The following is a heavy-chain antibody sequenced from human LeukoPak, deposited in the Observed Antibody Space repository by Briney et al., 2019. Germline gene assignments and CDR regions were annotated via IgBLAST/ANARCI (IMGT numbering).Heavy chain of an antibody. CDR2: TNTDGSRA. Sequence: GGSLRLSCAASGFTFSGYWLHWVRQDPGKGLVWVAHTNTDGSRATYADSVRGRFTISRDNAKNTLYLQMNSLRVDDTAIYYCARDGTGSSPGDYFYYMDVWGKGTTVTVSS. J-gene: IGHJ6*03. V-gene: IGHV3-74*01. CDR1: GFTFSGYW. D-gene: IGHD3/OR15-3a*01. CDR3: ARDGTGSSPGDYFYYMDV.